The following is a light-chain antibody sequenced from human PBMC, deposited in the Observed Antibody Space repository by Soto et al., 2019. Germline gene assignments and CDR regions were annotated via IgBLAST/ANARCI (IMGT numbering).Light chain of an antibody. Sequence: EIVLTQSPGTLSLSPGERATLSCRASQSVSNNYLAWYQQKPGQAPRLLIYGASNRATGIPDRFSGSGSGTDFTLTISSLEPEEFAVYYCLQYGSSGTFGQGTKVEIK. CDR3: LQYGSSGT. J-gene: IGKJ1*01. CDR2: GAS. CDR1: QSVSNNY. V-gene: IGKV3-20*01.